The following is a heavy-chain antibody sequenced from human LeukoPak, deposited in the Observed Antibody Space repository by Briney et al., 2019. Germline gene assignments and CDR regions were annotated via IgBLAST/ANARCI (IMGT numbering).Heavy chain of an antibody. CDR2: INHSGST. V-gene: IGHV4-34*01. D-gene: IGHD2-2*01. J-gene: IGHJ4*02. CDR3: ARGRRTYQLLSKGPFDY. CDR1: GGSFSGYY. Sequence: SETLSLTCAVYGGSFSGYYWSWIRQPPGKGLEWIGEINHSGSTNYNPSLKSRVTISVDTSKNQFSLKLSSVTAADTAVYYCARGRRTYQLLSKGPFDYWGQGTLVTVSS.